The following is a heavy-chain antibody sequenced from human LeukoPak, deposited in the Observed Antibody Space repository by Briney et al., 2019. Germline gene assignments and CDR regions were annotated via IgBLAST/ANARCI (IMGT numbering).Heavy chain of an antibody. D-gene: IGHD1-26*01. Sequence: GGSLRLSCAASGFPFSPNYMSWVRQAPGKGLEWVSVINTGGSAFYADSVKGRFTISRDNSNNTLYLQMNSLRAEDTAVYYCARVRRQVGSRWFDSWGQGILVTVSS. CDR3: ARVRRQVGSRWFDS. V-gene: IGHV3-53*01. CDR2: INTGGSA. CDR1: GFPFSPNY. J-gene: IGHJ5*01.